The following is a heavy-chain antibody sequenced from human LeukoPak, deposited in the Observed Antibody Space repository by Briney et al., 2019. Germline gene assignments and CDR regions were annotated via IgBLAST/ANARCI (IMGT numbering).Heavy chain of an antibody. CDR2: INPNSGGT. D-gene: IGHD3-16*02. Sequence: ASVKVSCKASGYTFTGYYMHWVRQAPGQGLEWMGWINPNSGGTNYAQKFQGRVTMTRDTSISTAYMELSRLRSDDTAVYYCARDEGAWGAIATGCVYWGQGTLVTVSS. V-gene: IGHV1-2*02. CDR1: GYTFTGYY. J-gene: IGHJ4*02. CDR3: ARDEGAWGAIATGCVY.